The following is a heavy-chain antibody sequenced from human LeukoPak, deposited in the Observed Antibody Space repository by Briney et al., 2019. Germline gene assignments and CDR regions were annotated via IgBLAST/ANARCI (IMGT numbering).Heavy chain of an antibody. Sequence: GGSLRLSCAASGFTFSTYGMHWVRQAPGKGLEWVAFIRYDGSDKYYADSVKGRFTISRDNSKNTLSLQMNSLRPEDTAVYYCARGLGWLHSWGQGTLVTVSS. CDR3: ARGLGWLHS. V-gene: IGHV3-30*02. J-gene: IGHJ5*02. D-gene: IGHD3-9*01. CDR1: GFTFSTYG. CDR2: IRYDGSDK.